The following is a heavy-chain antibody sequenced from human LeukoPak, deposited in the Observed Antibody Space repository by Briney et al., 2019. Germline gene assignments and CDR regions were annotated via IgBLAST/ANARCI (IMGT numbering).Heavy chain of an antibody. J-gene: IGHJ4*02. CDR3: ARDGSLRGYDSSGYYEN. CDR1: GFTFSSYG. D-gene: IGHD3-22*01. CDR2: IWYDGSNK. V-gene: IGHV3-33*01. Sequence: AGGSLRLSRAASGFTFSSYGMHWVRQAPGKGLEWVAVIWYDGSNKYYADSVKGRFTISRDNSKNTLYLQMNSLRAEDTAVYYCARDGSLRGYDSSGYYENWGQGTLVTVSS.